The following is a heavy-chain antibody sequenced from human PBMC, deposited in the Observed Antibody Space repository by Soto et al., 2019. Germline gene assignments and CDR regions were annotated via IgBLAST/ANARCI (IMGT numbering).Heavy chain of an antibody. CDR3: ARVRGAGIAAGYYYGMDV. J-gene: IGHJ6*02. CDR2: IGTAGDT. CDR1: GFTFSSYD. Sequence: LRLSCAASGFTFSSYDMHWVRQATGKGLEWVSAIGTAGDTYYPGSVKGRFTISRENAKNSLYLQMNSLRAGDTAVYYCARVRGAGIAAGYYYGMDVWGQGTTVTVSS. D-gene: IGHD6-25*01. V-gene: IGHV3-13*01.